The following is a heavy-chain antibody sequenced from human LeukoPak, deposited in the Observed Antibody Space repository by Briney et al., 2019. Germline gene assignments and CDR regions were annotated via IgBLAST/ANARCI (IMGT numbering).Heavy chain of an antibody. CDR2: ISGSGGNT. D-gene: IGHD3-10*01. V-gene: IGHV3-23*01. J-gene: IGHJ5*02. Sequence: GGSLRLSCATSGFTFSSYAMSWVRQAPGKGLEWVSSISGSGGNTSYADSVKGRFTISRDYSKNTLYLQMNSLRTEETAVYYCAKGPAMVRGTFDPWGQGTLVTVSS. CDR1: GFTFSSYA. CDR3: AKGPAMVRGTFDP.